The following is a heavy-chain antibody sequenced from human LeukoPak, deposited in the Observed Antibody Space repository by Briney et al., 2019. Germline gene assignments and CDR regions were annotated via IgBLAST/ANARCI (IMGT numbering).Heavy chain of an antibody. J-gene: IGHJ4*02. D-gene: IGHD5-18*01. V-gene: IGHV4-38-2*02. CDR3: ARHIQGYSYYGY. Sequence: SETLSLTCTVSCYSISSGYFWGWIRQPPGKGLEWIGTIYNSGSTYYNASLESRVTISVDTSKNQFSLKLSSVTAADTAGYYCARHIQGYSYYGYWGQGTLVTVSS. CDR1: CYSISSGYF. CDR2: IYNSGST.